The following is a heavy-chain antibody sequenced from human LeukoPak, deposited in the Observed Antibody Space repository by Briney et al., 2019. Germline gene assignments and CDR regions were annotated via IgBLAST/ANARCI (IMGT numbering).Heavy chain of an antibody. J-gene: IGHJ6*02. Sequence: GGSLRLSCAAPGFTFSSYWMSWVRQAPGKGLEWVANIKQDGSEEVYVDCVKGRFPISRDNAKNSLFLQMNTLRAEDTAVYYCARDPYSSTWSYGMDVWGQGTTVTVSS. V-gene: IGHV3-7*05. D-gene: IGHD6-6*01. CDR1: GFTFSSYW. CDR3: ARDPYSSTWSYGMDV. CDR2: IKQDGSEE.